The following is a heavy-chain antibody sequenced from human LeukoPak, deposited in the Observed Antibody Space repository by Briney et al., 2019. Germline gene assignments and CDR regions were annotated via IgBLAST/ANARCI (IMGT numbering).Heavy chain of an antibody. Sequence: GVSLRLSCAASGFTFSSYAMSWVRQAPGKGLEWVSAISGSGGSTYYADSVKGRFTISRDNSKNTLYLQMNSLRAEDTAVYYCAKAPEPGIAVAGTVDYWGQGTLVTVSS. V-gene: IGHV3-23*01. D-gene: IGHD6-19*01. CDR2: ISGSGGST. CDR3: AKAPEPGIAVAGTVDY. CDR1: GFTFSSYA. J-gene: IGHJ4*02.